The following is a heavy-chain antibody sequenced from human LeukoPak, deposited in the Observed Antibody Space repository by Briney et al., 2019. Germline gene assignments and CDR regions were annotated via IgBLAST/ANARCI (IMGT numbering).Heavy chain of an antibody. J-gene: IGHJ3*02. CDR2: INDSGIT. Sequence: SETLSLTCAVYHGSFSGYYWSWIRQPPGKGLEWSGEINDSGITNYNPSLKSRVTISVDTSKNQFSLNLSSVTAADTAVYYCARAWHSSSWLRDAVDIWGQGTMVTVSA. CDR3: ARAWHSSSWLRDAVDI. D-gene: IGHD6-13*01. CDR1: HGSFSGYY. V-gene: IGHV4-34*01.